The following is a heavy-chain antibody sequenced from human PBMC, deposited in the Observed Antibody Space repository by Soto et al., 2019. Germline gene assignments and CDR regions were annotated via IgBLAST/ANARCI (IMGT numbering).Heavy chain of an antibody. CDR1: GFTFSSYG. CDR2: IWYDGSNK. D-gene: IGHD6-13*01. Sequence: LGGSLRLSCAASGFTFSSYGMHWVRQAPGKGLEWVAVIWYDGSNKYYADSVKGRFTISRDNSKNTLYLQMNSLRAEDTAVYYCASDAAAVPSWYFDLWGRGTLVTVSS. V-gene: IGHV3-33*01. CDR3: ASDAAAVPSWYFDL. J-gene: IGHJ2*01.